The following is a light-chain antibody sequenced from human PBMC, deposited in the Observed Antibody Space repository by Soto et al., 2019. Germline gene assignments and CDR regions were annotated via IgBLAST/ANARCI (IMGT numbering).Light chain of an antibody. CDR2: YAA. J-gene: IGKJ1*01. CDR1: QSVRNNY. Sequence: EIVFSLSPGTLSWSPGVRATLSFRARQSVRNNYLAWYQQRPRQAPTLLIYYAATRATGIVDSCSSSGAATDDTLLIIRREPEDFLVYYCQQHGTSPRTFGQGTKVDIK. CDR3: QQHGTSPRT. V-gene: IGKV3-20*01.